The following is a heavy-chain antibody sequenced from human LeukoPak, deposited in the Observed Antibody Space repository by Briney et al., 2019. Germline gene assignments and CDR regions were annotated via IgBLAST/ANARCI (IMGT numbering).Heavy chain of an antibody. Sequence: GGSLRLSCAASGFTFSSYAMNWVRQAPGKGLEWVSAISSRGDSTYYADSVKGRFTISRDNSKNTLYLQMNSLRAEDTAVYYCAKDYYGTNGIPTYWGQGTLVTVSS. CDR2: ISSRGDST. CDR3: AKDYYGTNGIPTY. J-gene: IGHJ4*02. CDR1: GFTFSSYA. V-gene: IGHV3-23*01. D-gene: IGHD2-8*01.